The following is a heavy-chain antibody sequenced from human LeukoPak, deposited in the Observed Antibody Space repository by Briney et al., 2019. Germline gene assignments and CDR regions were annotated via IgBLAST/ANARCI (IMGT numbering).Heavy chain of an antibody. V-gene: IGHV4-34*01. Sequence: SETLSLTCGIYGESFTDHHLSWTRQPPGKGREWIGEISHDEGTNYNPSLRSRVTISLDMSKNQFSLKLTSVTAADTAVYYCARGPDSRKAGYWGPGTLVTVSS. D-gene: IGHD1-14*01. J-gene: IGHJ4*02. CDR1: GESFTDHH. CDR2: ISHDEGT. CDR3: ARGPDSRKAGY.